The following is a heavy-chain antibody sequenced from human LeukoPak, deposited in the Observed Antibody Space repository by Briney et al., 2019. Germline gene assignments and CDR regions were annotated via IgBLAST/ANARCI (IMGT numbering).Heavy chain of an antibody. CDR2: INPNSGDT. CDR3: ARANFLYCSSTTCLFDY. V-gene: IGHV1-2*02. Sequence: GASVKVSCKASGYTFTDYYMHWVRQAPGQGCEWMGWINPNSGDTNYAQKFQGRVTMTRDTSISTAHMELSRLRPDDTAVYYCARANFLYCSSTTCLFDYWGQGTLVIVSS. D-gene: IGHD2-2*01. J-gene: IGHJ4*02. CDR1: GYTFTDYY.